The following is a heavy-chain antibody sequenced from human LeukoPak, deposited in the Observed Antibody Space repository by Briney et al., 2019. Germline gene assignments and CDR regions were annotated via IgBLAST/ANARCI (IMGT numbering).Heavy chain of an antibody. CDR2: INPHSGDS. CDR3: ERKCTFWIGPVGYYCYFMDV. J-gene: IGHJ6*04. CDR1: GYILTYHL. Sequence: ASVKVSCKSTGYILTYHLGHELRQAPGQGLEWMGWINPHSGDSRYAQKFQGRVAMTRDTSINTAYMELSRLRSDDTDVYYCERKCTFWIGPVGYYCYFMDVWGTGTTVTVSS. V-gene: IGHV1-2*02. D-gene: IGHD3-3*01.